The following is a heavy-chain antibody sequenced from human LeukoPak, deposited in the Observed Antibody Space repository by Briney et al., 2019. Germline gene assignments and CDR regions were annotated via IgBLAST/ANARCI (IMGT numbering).Heavy chain of an antibody. V-gene: IGHV3-30*02. CDR3: AREGGRAVPGRFDQ. CDR2: IQNDGSDK. J-gene: IGHJ4*02. D-gene: IGHD6-13*01. CDR1: GINFRSSG. Sequence: GGSLRLSCAASGINFRSSGMHWVRQAPSKGLEWVTFIQNDGSDKYYAASVEGRFTISRDNSKNTVYLHMASLRADDTALYYCAREGGRAVPGRFDQWGQGTLVTVSS.